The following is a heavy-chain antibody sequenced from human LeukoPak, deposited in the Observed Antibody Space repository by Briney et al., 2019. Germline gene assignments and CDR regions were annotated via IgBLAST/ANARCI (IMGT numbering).Heavy chain of an antibody. D-gene: IGHD3-10*01. V-gene: IGHV3-23*01. CDR1: GFTFSSYG. Sequence: GGSLRLSCAASGFTFSSYGMSWVRQAPGKGLEWVSAISGSGGNTYYADSVKGRFTISRDNSKNTLYLQMNSLRAEDTAVYFCARDRYYIFDYWGQGAPVTVSS. CDR3: ARDRYYIFDY. J-gene: IGHJ4*02. CDR2: ISGSGGNT.